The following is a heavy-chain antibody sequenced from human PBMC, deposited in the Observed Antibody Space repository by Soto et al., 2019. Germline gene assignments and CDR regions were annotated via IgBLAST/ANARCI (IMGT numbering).Heavy chain of an antibody. D-gene: IGHD5-12*01. CDR1: GGSFSGYY. Sequence: SETLSLTCAVYGGSFSGYYWSWIRQPPGKGLEWIGEINHSGSTNYNPSLKSRVTISVDTSKNQFSLKVSSVTAADTAVYYCSRGVYSGYDYIDYWGQGTLVTVSS. CDR3: SRGVYSGYDYIDY. J-gene: IGHJ4*02. CDR2: INHSGST. V-gene: IGHV4-34*01.